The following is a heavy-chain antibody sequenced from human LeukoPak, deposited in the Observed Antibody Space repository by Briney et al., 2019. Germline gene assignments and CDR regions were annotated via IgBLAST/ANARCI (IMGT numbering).Heavy chain of an antibody. D-gene: IGHD3-22*01. V-gene: IGHV4-59*01. Sequence: SETLSLTCTVSGGSISSYYWSWIRQPPGKGLEWIGYIYYSGSTNYNPSLKSRVTISVDTSKNQFPLKLSSVTAADTAVYYCARDQPYYYDSSGYAFDIWGQGTMVTVSS. CDR3: ARDQPYYYDSSGYAFDI. CDR2: IYYSGST. CDR1: GGSISSYY. J-gene: IGHJ3*02.